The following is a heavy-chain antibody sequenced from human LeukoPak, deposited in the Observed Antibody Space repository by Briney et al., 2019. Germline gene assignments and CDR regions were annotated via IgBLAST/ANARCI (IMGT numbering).Heavy chain of an antibody. D-gene: IGHD7-27*01. Sequence: PSETLSLTCTVSGGSISSYYWSWVRQPPGKGLEWIGYIFYSGSESTNYNPSLKSRVTISVDTSKNQFSLKLSSVTAADTAVYYCAREGTGDDAFDIWGQGTMVTVSS. J-gene: IGHJ3*02. V-gene: IGHV4-59*12. CDR2: IFYSGSEST. CDR3: AREGTGDDAFDI. CDR1: GGSISSYY.